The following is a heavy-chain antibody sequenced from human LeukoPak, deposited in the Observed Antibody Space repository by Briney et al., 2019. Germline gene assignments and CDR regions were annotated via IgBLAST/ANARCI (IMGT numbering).Heavy chain of an antibody. CDR3: ARDLVTVTKGFDI. Sequence: SEILSLTCAVSADSFSSHYWTWIRQPSGKGLEWIGYISYIGSTNYNPSLKSRVTISIDTSKNQFSLKLSSMTAADTAVYYCARDLVTVTKGFDIWGQGTMVSVSS. CDR1: ADSFSSHY. V-gene: IGHV4-59*11. D-gene: IGHD4-17*01. CDR2: ISYIGST. J-gene: IGHJ3*02.